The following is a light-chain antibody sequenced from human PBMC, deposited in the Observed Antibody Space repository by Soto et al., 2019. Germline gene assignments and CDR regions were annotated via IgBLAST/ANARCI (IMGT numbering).Light chain of an antibody. CDR1: SSDVGGYNF. CDR3: SSYTSINTHV. CDR2: DVS. Sequence: QSVLAQPASVSGSPGQSITISCTGTSSDVGGYNFVSWYQQHPGKAPKLIISDVSNRPSGVSTRFSGSKSGNMASLTISGLQAEDEADYYCSSYTSINTHVFGTGTKVTVL. V-gene: IGLV2-14*01. J-gene: IGLJ1*01.